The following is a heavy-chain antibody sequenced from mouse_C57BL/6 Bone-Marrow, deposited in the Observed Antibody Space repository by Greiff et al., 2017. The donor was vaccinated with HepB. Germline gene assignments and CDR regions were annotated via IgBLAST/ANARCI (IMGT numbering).Heavy chain of an antibody. D-gene: IGHD2-1*01. CDR3: ARSPLYYGNYVFDY. CDR2: INPNNGGT. Sequence: VQLQQSGPELVKPGASVKIPCKASGYTFTDYNMDWVKQSHGKSLEWIGDINPNNGGTIYNQKFKGKATLTVDKSSSTAYMELRSLTSEDTAVYYCARSPLYYGNYVFDYWGQGTTLTVSS. CDR1: GYTFTDYN. J-gene: IGHJ2*01. V-gene: IGHV1-18*01.